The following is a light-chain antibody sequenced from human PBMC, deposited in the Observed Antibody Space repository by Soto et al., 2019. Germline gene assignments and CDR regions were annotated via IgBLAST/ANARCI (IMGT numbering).Light chain of an antibody. Sequence: DIQMTQSPSSLSASVGDRVTITCRASQGVSAYFLWYQQTQGKAPQLLIYAASNLLSGVPSRYSGSGSGTNFTLTISSLQPEDCGTYYCQQSYKTPHTFGQGTNPDTK. J-gene: IGKJ2*01. CDR2: AAS. CDR3: QQSYKTPHT. CDR1: QGVSAY. V-gene: IGKV1-39*01.